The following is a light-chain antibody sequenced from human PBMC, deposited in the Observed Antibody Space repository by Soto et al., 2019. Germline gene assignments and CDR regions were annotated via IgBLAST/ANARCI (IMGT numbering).Light chain of an antibody. J-gene: IGKJ1*01. CDR2: AAS. V-gene: IGKV1-39*01. Sequence: DIQMTQSPSSLSASVRDSVTITCRASQNIRNYLNWYQQKPGRAPKILIYAASSLQSGVPSRFSGGGSGTDFTLATTSLQPEDFATYYCQQSYSSPWTFGQGTKVDIK. CDR1: QNIRNY. CDR3: QQSYSSPWT.